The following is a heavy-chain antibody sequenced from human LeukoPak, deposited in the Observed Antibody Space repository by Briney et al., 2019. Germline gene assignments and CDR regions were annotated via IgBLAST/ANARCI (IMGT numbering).Heavy chain of an antibody. D-gene: IGHD3-10*01. Sequence: SVKVSCKASGGTFSSYAISWVRQAPGQGLEWMGRIIPILGIANYAQKFQGRVTITADKSTSTAYMELSSLRSEDTAVYYCARPITMGPQGTDVWGQGTTVTVSS. J-gene: IGHJ6*02. CDR2: IIPILGIA. V-gene: IGHV1-69*04. CDR3: ARPITMGPQGTDV. CDR1: GGTFSSYA.